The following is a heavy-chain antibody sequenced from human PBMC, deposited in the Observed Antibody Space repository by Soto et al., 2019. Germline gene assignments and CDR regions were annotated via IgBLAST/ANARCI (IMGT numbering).Heavy chain of an antibody. CDR1: GGSISSGGYY. V-gene: IGHV4-31*03. D-gene: IGHD3-10*01. J-gene: IGHJ4*02. Sequence: QVQLQESGPGLVKSSQTLSLTCTVSGGSISSGGYYWSWIRQHPGKGLEWIGYIYYSGSTYYNPSLKSRVTISVDTSKNQFSLKLSSVTAADTAVYYCARDNAWFGESHYFDYWGQGTLVTVSS. CDR3: ARDNAWFGESHYFDY. CDR2: IYYSGST.